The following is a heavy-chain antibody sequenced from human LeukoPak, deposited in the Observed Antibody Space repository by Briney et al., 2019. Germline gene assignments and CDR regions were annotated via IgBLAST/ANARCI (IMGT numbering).Heavy chain of an antibody. CDR2: IKPDGTTK. Sequence: ETLSLTCAVYGGSFSGYYWSWIRQPPGKGLEWVANIKPDGTTKFYVDSVKGRFTISRDNALNSLYLQMNSLRAEDTAIYYCARSIPYGTTWYGRSDYWGQGTLVTVSS. J-gene: IGHJ4*02. CDR3: ARSIPYGTTWYGRSDY. D-gene: IGHD6-13*01. V-gene: IGHV3-7*03. CDR1: GGSFSGYY.